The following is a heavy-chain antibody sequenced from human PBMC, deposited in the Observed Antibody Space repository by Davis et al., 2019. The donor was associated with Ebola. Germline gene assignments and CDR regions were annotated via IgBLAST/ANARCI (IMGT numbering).Heavy chain of an antibody. CDR2: IYYSGTS. J-gene: IGHJ4*02. CDR3: ATANDYDSSGYYPASLDS. D-gene: IGHD3-22*01. V-gene: IGHV4-31*03. Sequence: PSETLSLTCTVSGVSINSGGYYWSWIRQHPGKALEWIGYIYYSGTSYYSPSLKRRMNISWDKAKNQFSLKVTAVTAADTAVYYCATANDYDSSGYYPASLDSWGQGTLVTVSS. CDR1: GVSINSGGYY.